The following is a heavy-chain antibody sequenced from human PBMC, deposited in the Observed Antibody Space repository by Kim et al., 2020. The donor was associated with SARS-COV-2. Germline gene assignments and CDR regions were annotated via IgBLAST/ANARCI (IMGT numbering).Heavy chain of an antibody. CDR3: ASSATVTTRWYFDL. V-gene: IGHV4-59*01. CDR2: IYYSGST. Sequence: SETLSRTCTVSGGSISSYYWSWIRQPPGKGLEWIGYIYYSGSTNYNPSLKSRVTISVDTSKNQFSLKLSSVTAADTAVYYCASSATVTTRWYFDLWGRGT. D-gene: IGHD4-4*01. CDR1: GGSISSYY. J-gene: IGHJ2*01.